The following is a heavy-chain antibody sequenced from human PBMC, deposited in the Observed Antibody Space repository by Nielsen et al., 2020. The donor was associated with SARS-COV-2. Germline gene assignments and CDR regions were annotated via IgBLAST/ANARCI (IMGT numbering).Heavy chain of an antibody. CDR2: INHSGST. D-gene: IGHD2-15*01. J-gene: IGHJ4*02. CDR1: GGSFSGYY. Sequence: SETLSLTCAVYGGSFSGYYWSWIRQPPGKGLEWIGEINHSGSTNYNPSLKSRVTISVDTSKNQFSLKLSSETTADTAVYYCARGVVVAATHDYWGQGTLVTVSS. V-gene: IGHV4-34*01. CDR3: ARGVVVAATHDY.